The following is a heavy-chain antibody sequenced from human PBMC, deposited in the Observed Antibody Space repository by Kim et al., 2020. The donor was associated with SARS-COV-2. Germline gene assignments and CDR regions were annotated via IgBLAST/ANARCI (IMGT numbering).Heavy chain of an antibody. Sequence: SETLSLTCTVSGGSISSGGYYWSWIRQHPGKGLEWIGYIYYSGSTYYNPSLKIRVTISVDTSKNQFSLKLSSGTAADTAVYYCARAPGILWLREYYFDYWGQGTLVTVSS. CDR2: IYYSGST. J-gene: IGHJ4*02. V-gene: IGHV4-31*03. D-gene: IGHD5-18*01. CDR1: GGSISSGGYY. CDR3: ARAPGILWLREYYFDY.